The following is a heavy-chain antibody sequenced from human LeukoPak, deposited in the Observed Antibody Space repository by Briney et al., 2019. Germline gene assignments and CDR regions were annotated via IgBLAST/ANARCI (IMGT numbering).Heavy chain of an antibody. V-gene: IGHV3-23*01. Sequence: GGSLRLSCAASGFTYSNYAMCWVRQAPGKGLEFVSGIIGSGTNTYYADSVKGRFTISKDNSKNTLFLQMDSLRAEDTAIYYCAKDRSFFFPGAFDNWGQGALVTVSS. CDR3: AKDRSFFFPGAFDN. CDR2: IIGSGTNT. J-gene: IGHJ4*02. D-gene: IGHD7-27*01. CDR1: GFTYSNYA.